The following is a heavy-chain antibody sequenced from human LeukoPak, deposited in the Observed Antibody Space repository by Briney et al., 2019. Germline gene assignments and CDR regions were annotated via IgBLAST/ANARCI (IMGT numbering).Heavy chain of an antibody. CDR1: GFTFSTYG. Sequence: GGSLRLSCAVSGFTFSTYGMNWVRQAPGKGLEWVSHISSSSDTVYYADSVKGRFTISRDNAKNSLHLQMNSLRAEDTAVYFCAGEGSGWLPNYWGQGTLVTVSS. J-gene: IGHJ4*02. V-gene: IGHV3-48*04. D-gene: IGHD6-19*01. CDR2: ISSSSDTV. CDR3: AGEGSGWLPNY.